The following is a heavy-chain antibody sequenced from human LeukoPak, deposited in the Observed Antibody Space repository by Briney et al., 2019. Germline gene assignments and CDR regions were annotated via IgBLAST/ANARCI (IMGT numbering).Heavy chain of an antibody. Sequence: SETLSLTCAVYGGSFSGYYWSWIRQPPGKGLEWIGEISNSGRTNYNPSLKRRVSISVDTSKNQCSLKQCSVTAADTAVYYCARGRATYDFWSGQTIDYWGQGTLVTVSS. CDR2: ISNSGRT. D-gene: IGHD3-3*01. V-gene: IGHV4-34*01. CDR3: ARGRATYDFWSGQTIDY. CDR1: GGSFSGYY. J-gene: IGHJ4*02.